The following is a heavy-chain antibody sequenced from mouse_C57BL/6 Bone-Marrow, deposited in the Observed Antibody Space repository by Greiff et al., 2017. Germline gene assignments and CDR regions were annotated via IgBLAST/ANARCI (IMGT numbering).Heavy chain of an antibody. CDR3: ANHYSSCWFAY. Sequence: QVQLQQSGAELVKPGASVKMSCKASGYAFSSYWMHWVKQRPGKGLEWIGQIYPGDGDTNYNGKFKGKATLTADKSSSTAYMQLSILTSEDSAVYCCANHYSSCWFAYWGQGTLVTVSA. CDR1: GYAFSSYW. J-gene: IGHJ3*01. V-gene: IGHV1-80*01. D-gene: IGHD2-5*01. CDR2: IYPGDGDT.